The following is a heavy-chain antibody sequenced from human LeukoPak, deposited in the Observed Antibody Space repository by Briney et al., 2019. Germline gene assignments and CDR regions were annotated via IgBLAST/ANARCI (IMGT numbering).Heavy chain of an antibody. D-gene: IGHD3-22*01. CDR1: GFTFSSYS. V-gene: IGHV3-21*01. CDR3: ARDDDSRVVY. CDR2: ISSSSSYI. Sequence: GGSLRPSCAASGFTFSSYSMNWVRQAPGKGLEWVSSISSSSSYIYYADSVKGRFTISRDNAKNSLYLQMNSLRAEDTAVYYCARDDDSRVVYWGQGTLVTVSS. J-gene: IGHJ4*02.